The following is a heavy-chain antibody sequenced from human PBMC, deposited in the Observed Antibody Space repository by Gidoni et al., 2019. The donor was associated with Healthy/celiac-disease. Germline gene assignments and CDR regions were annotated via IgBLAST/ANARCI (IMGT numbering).Heavy chain of an antibody. V-gene: IGHV1-69*06. CDR2: IIPISVTA. CDR1: GGTFSSYA. J-gene: IGHJ3*02. Sequence: QVQLVQSGAEVKKPGSSVKVSCKASGGTFSSYAISWVRQAPGQGLEWMGGIIPISVTANYAQKFQGRVTITADNSTSTAYMELSSLRSEDTAVYYCARDIAVAGTVWHDAFDIWGQGTMVTVSS. CDR3: ARDIAVAGTVWHDAFDI. D-gene: IGHD6-19*01.